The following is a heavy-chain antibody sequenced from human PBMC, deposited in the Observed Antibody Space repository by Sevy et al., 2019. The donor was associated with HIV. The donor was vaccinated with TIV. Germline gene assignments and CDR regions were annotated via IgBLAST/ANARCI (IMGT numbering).Heavy chain of an antibody. CDR2: ISSSGSTI. J-gene: IGHJ6*02. D-gene: IGHD1-26*01. CDR1: GFTFSDYY. CDR3: ASSGSRLSYYYYYYGMDV. V-gene: IGHV3-11*01. Sequence: GGSLRLSCAASGFTFSDYYMSWIRQAPGKGLEWVSYISSSGSTIYYADSVKGRFTISRDNAKNSLYLQMNSLRAEDTAGYYCASSGSRLSYYYYYYGMDVWGQGTTVTVSS.